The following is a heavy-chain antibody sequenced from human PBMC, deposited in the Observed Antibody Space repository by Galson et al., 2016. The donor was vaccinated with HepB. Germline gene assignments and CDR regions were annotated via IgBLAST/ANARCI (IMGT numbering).Heavy chain of an antibody. Sequence: SLRLSCAASGFTFSNYNMNWVRQAPGKGLEWVSYIGSSSGVINYADSVKGRFTISRDNAKNSLYLQMNSLRDEDTAVYYCARSDSSGFYSPQYFQHWGRAPWSPSPQ. CDR1: GFTFSNYN. CDR2: IGSSSGVI. V-gene: IGHV3-48*02. J-gene: IGHJ1*01. CDR3: ARSDSSGFYSPQYFQH. D-gene: IGHD3-22*01.